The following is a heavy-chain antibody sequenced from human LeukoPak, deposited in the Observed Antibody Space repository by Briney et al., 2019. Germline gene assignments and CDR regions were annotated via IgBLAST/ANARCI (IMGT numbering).Heavy chain of an antibody. D-gene: IGHD2-2*01. CDR1: GYTVTSYY. CDR3: ARGGIVVVPAAKGYYFDY. Sequence: ASAKVSCKASGYTVTSYYMHGVRQATGQWLEWMGMNNPSGGSTSYAQKFQGRVTMTRDTSTSTVYMELSSLRSEDTAVYYCARGGIVVVPAAKGYYFDYWGQGTLVTVSS. J-gene: IGHJ4*02. CDR2: NNPSGGST. V-gene: IGHV1-46*01.